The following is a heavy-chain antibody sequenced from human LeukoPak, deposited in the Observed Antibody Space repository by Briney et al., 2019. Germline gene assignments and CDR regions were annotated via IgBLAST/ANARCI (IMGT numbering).Heavy chain of an antibody. J-gene: IGHJ4*02. Sequence: GVSVKVSCKASGYTFTGYCMHWVRQAPGQGLEWMGRINPNSGGTNYAQKFQGRVTMTRDTSISTAYMELSRLRSDDTAVYYCARVSSGYYYMFDYWGQGTLVTVSS. V-gene: IGHV1-2*06. CDR3: ARVSSGYYYMFDY. D-gene: IGHD3-22*01. CDR2: INPNSGGT. CDR1: GYTFTGYC.